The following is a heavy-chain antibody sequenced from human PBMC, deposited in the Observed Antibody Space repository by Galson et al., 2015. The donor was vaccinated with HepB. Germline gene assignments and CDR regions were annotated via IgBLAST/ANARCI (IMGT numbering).Heavy chain of an antibody. D-gene: IGHD5-12*01. V-gene: IGHV3-48*04. CDR3: AILPIRSWLVFDY. CDR1: GFPFSTYR. J-gene: IGHJ4*02. CDR2: ISSSSNTI. Sequence: SLRLSCQASGFPFSTYRMTWVRQAPGKGLEWVSYISSSSNTIYYAHSVKGLFTIYRDNAKNSLYLQMNSLRAEDTAVYYWAILPIRSWLVFDYWGQGTLVTVSS.